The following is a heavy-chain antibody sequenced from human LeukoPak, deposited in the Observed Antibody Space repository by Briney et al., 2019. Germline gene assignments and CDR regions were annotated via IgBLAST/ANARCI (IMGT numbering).Heavy chain of an antibody. Sequence: PGGSLRLSCAASGFTYSSYAMSWVRQAPGKGLEWVSAITGSGGTAYYAESVKGRFTISRDNSKNTLYLQMNSLRAEDTAVYYCARGVDNIWFGDRGAFDIWGQGTMVTVSS. CDR2: ITGSGGTA. CDR3: ARGVDNIWFGDRGAFDI. CDR1: GFTYSSYA. J-gene: IGHJ3*02. V-gene: IGHV3-23*01. D-gene: IGHD3-10*01.